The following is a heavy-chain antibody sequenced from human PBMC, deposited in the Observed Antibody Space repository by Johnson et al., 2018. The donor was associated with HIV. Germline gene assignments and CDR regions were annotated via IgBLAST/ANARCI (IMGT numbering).Heavy chain of an antibody. D-gene: IGHD2-15*01. Sequence: VQLVESGGGVVQPGGSLRLSCAASGFTFDDYGMSWVRQAPGKGLEWVSGINWNGGSTGYADSVKGRFTISRDNAKNSLYLQMNSLRAEDTALYYCARVLCSGGSCYSDAFDIWGQGTIVTVSS. CDR3: ARVLCSGGSCYSDAFDI. CDR1: GFTFDDYG. J-gene: IGHJ3*02. CDR2: INWNGGST. V-gene: IGHV3-20*04.